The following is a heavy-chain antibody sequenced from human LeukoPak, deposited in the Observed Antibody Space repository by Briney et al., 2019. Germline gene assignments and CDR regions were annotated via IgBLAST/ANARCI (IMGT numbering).Heavy chain of an antibody. Sequence: GGSLRLSCTAPGFTFGDYAMSWVRQAPGKGLEWVGFIRSKAYGGTTEYAASVKGRFTISRDDSKSIAYLQMNSLKTEDTAVYYCTREGGYGPYFDYWGQGTLVTVSS. CDR3: TREGGYGPYFDY. J-gene: IGHJ4*02. D-gene: IGHD5-12*01. CDR1: GFTFGDYA. V-gene: IGHV3-49*04. CDR2: IRSKAYGGTT.